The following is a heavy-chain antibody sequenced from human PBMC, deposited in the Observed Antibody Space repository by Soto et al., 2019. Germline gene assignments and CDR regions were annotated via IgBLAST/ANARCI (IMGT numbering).Heavy chain of an antibody. V-gene: IGHV1-8*01. CDR3: ARFTVGGSGSYYNPTNGAFDI. CDR2: TNPNSGNT. Sequence: GASVKVSCKASGYTFTSYDINWVRQATGQGLEWMGWTNPNSGNTGYAQKFQGRVTMTRNTSISTAYMELSSLRSEDTAVYYCARFTVGGSGSYYNPTNGAFDIWGQGTMVPSPQ. CDR1: GYTFTSYD. J-gene: IGHJ3*02. D-gene: IGHD3-10*01.